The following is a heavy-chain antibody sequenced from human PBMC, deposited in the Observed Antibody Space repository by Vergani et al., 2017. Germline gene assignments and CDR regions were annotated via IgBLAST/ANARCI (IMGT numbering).Heavy chain of an antibody. CDR2: IRYDGSNK. CDR3: AKQQLANYYFDY. Sequence: VQLLESGGGLVQPGGSLRLSCAASGFTFSSYGMHWVRQAPGKGLEWVAFIRYDGSNKYYADSVKGRFTISRDNSKNTLYLQMNSLRAEDTAVYYCAKQQLANYYFDYWGQGTLVTVSS. J-gene: IGHJ4*02. D-gene: IGHD6-13*01. V-gene: IGHV3-30*02. CDR1: GFTFSSYG.